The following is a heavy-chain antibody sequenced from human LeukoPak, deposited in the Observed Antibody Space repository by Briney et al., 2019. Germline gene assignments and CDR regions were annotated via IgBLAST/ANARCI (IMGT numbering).Heavy chain of an antibody. V-gene: IGHV1-2*06. D-gene: IGHD2-15*01. Sequence: ASVKVSXKASGYTFTGYYMHWVRQAPGQGLEWMGRINPNSGGTNYAQKFQGRVTMTRDTSISTADMELSRLRSDDTAVYYCATATTYCSGGSCYVGSWFDPWGQGTLVTVSS. CDR3: ATATTYCSGGSCYVGSWFDP. J-gene: IGHJ5*02. CDR2: INPNSGGT. CDR1: GYTFTGYY.